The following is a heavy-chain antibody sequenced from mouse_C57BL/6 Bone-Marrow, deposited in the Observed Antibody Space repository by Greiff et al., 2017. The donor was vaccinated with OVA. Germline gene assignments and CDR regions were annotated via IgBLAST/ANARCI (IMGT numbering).Heavy chain of an antibody. Sequence: EVKLVESGPGLVKPSQSLSLTCSVTGYSITSGYYWNWIRQFPGNKLEWMGYISYDGSNNYNPSLKNRISITRDTSKNQFFLKLNSVTTEDTATYYCARGGGYSPDYFGYWGQGTTLTVSS. CDR1: GYSITSGYY. CDR3: ARGGGYSPDYFGY. CDR2: ISYDGSN. V-gene: IGHV3-6*01. J-gene: IGHJ2*01. D-gene: IGHD2-3*01.